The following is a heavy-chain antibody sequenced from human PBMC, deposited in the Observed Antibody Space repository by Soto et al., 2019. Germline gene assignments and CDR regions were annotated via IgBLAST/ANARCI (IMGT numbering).Heavy chain of an antibody. Sequence: EASVKVSCKTSGYSFTGYYIHWVRQAPGQGLEWMGWINPNSGATLYARKFQGRVIVSRDTSISTAFMELSSLSSDDTAVYYCARGPFNYDSSGYYVYWGQGTLVTVSS. CDR2: INPNSGAT. J-gene: IGHJ1*01. CDR3: ARGPFNYDSSGYYVY. V-gene: IGHV1-2*02. CDR1: GYSFTGYY. D-gene: IGHD3-22*01.